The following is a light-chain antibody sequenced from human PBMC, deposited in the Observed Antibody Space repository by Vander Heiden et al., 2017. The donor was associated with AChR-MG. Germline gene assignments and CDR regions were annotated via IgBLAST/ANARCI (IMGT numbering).Light chain of an antibody. Sequence: QSLLTQPPSASGTPGQRVTIACSGGRANIGSNTVTWYQQVPGTAPKLLMHSNNERPAGVPDRFSGSKSGTSASLSISGLQSEDEADYYCAAWDDTLSGPVFGGGTKLTVL. V-gene: IGLV1-44*01. CDR2: SNN. J-gene: IGLJ2*01. CDR1: RANIGSNT. CDR3: AAWDDTLSGPV.